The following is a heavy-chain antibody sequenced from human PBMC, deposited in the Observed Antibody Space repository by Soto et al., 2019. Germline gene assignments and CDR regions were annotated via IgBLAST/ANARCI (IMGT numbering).Heavy chain of an antibody. V-gene: IGHV3-48*02. CDR1: GFTFSSYS. D-gene: IGHD6-13*01. Sequence: LRLSCAASGFTFSSYSMNWVRQAPGKGLEWVSYISSSSSTIYYADSVKGRFTISRDNAKNSLYLQMNSLRDEDTAVYYCARESSSWYLWFDPWGQGTLVTVSS. CDR2: ISSSSSTI. CDR3: ARESSSWYLWFDP. J-gene: IGHJ5*02.